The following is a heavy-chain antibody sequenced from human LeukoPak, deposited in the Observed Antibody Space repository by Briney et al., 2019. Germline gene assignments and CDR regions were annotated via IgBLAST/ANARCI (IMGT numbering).Heavy chain of an antibody. CDR3: AGGVPSYSSRYYFDY. J-gene: IGHJ4*02. Sequence: ASVKVSCKASGYTFTSYGISWVRQAPGQGLEWMGWISAYNGNTNYAQKLQGRVTMTTDTSTSTAYMELRSLRSDDTAVYYCAGGVPSYSSRYYFDYWGQGTLVTVSS. V-gene: IGHV1-18*01. CDR1: GYTFTSYG. D-gene: IGHD6-13*01. CDR2: ISAYNGNT.